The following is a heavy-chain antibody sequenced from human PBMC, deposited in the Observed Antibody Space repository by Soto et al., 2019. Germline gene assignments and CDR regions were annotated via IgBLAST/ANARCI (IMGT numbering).Heavy chain of an antibody. CDR2: ISTYNGNS. CDR3: ARDLVVVAQRYNWFDP. CDR1: AYTFNSYG. Sequence: ASVKVSCKASAYTFNSYGISWVRQAPGQGLEWVGWISTYNGNSNYAQKYQGRVTMTTDTSTSTAYMELSSLRSDDTAVYYCARDLVVVAQRYNWFDPWGQGTLVTVSS. D-gene: IGHD2-15*01. J-gene: IGHJ5*02. V-gene: IGHV1-18*01.